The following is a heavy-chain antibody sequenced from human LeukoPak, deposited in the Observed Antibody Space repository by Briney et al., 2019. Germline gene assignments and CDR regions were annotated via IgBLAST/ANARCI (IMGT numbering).Heavy chain of an antibody. Sequence: GGSLRLSCAASVFTFSSYAMHWVRQAPGKGLEWVAVVSYDGSNKYYADSVKGRFTISRDNSKNTLYLQMNSLRAEDTAVYYCARADYGGNSGYWGQGTLVTVSS. CDR1: VFTFSSYA. J-gene: IGHJ4*02. V-gene: IGHV3-30*04. CDR3: ARADYGGNSGY. D-gene: IGHD4-23*01. CDR2: VSYDGSNK.